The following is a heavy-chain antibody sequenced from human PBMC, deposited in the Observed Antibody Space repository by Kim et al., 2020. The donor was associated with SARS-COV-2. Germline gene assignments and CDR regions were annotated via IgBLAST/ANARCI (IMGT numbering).Heavy chain of an antibody. CDR3: ARVGGYCSGGSCYSRYYYYGMDV. Sequence: SVKVSCKASGGTFSSYAISWVRQAPGQGLEWMGGIIPIFGTANYAQKFQGRVTITADESTSTAYMELSSLRSEDTAVYYCARVGGYCSGGSCYSRYYYYGMDVWGQGTTVTVSS. CDR1: GGTFSSYA. D-gene: IGHD2-15*01. J-gene: IGHJ6*02. CDR2: IIPIFGTA. V-gene: IGHV1-69*13.